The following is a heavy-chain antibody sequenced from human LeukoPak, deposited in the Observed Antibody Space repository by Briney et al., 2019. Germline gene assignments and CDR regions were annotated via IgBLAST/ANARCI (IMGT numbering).Heavy chain of an antibody. D-gene: IGHD3-16*01. CDR3: ARARSGGAIDY. V-gene: IGHV4-4*07. CDR2: IYTSGST. Sequence: SETLSLTCAVSGYSISSGYYWSWIRQPAGKGLEWIGRIYTSGSTNYNPSLKSRVTMSVDTSKNQFSLKLSSVTAADTAVYYCARARSGGAIDYWGQGTLVTVSS. CDR1: GYSISSGYY. J-gene: IGHJ4*02.